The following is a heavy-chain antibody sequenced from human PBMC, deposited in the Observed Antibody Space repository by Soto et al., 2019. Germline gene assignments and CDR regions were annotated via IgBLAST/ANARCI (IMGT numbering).Heavy chain of an antibody. D-gene: IGHD2-8*01. CDR2: IYHSGST. Sequence: QVQLQESGPGLVKPSGTLSLTCAVSGGSISSSNWWSWVRQPPGKGLEWIGEIYHSGSTNYNPSPKSRVTIAVAKSKNQSSLKLSSVTAADTAVYYCAIARPSYRYCTNGVCYPVWGQGTLVTVSS. CDR3: AIARPSYRYCTNGVCYPV. J-gene: IGHJ4*02. V-gene: IGHV4-4*02. CDR1: GGSISSSNW.